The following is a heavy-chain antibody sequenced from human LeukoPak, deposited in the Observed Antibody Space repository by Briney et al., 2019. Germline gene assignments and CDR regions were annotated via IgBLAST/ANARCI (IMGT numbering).Heavy chain of an antibody. CDR2: IKQDGSEK. D-gene: IGHD3-22*01. CDR1: GLAFSYYW. V-gene: IGHV3-7*01. Sequence: GGSLKLSCAACGLAFSYYWMSLVRQAPGKGLEWVANIKQDGSEKHYVDSVKGRFTVSRDNAKNSLYLQMNSLRAEDTAVYYCAVYYSSGPIAYWGQGTLVTVSS. J-gene: IGHJ4*02. CDR3: AVYYSSGPIAY.